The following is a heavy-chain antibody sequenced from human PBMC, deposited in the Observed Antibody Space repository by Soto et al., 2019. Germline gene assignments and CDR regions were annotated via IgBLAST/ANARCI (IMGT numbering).Heavy chain of an antibody. Sequence: GGSLRLSCAASGFTFTTYAIHWVRQAPGKGLEWVAVISYDGSNKYYADSVKGRFTISRDNSKNTLYLQLNSLRAEDTAVYYFARDGAIFPFLAFDYWGLGTLVTVSP. J-gene: IGHJ4*02. CDR1: GFTFTTYA. CDR3: ARDGAIFPFLAFDY. V-gene: IGHV3-30-3*01. CDR2: ISYDGSNK.